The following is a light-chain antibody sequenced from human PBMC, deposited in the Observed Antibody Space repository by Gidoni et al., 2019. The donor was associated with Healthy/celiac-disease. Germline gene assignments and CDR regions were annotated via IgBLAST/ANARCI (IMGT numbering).Light chain of an antibody. J-gene: IGLJ2*01. CDR3: NARDSSGNHVV. CDR1: SLRRYY. V-gene: IGLV3-19*01. Sequence: SSELTQDPAVSVDLGQTVRIKCQGDSLRRYYASWYQQKPGQAPVLSIYGKNNRPSVIPHRFSGSSSGNTASLTITGAQAEDEADYYCNARDSSGNHVVFGGGTKLTVL. CDR2: GKN.